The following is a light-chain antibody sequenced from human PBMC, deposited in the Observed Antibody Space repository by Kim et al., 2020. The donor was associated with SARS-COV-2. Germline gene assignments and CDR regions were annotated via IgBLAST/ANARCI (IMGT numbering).Light chain of an antibody. Sequence: SVGDRVTLTCRANQGLSNYLAWYQQKPGKVPKHLIYAASNLQSGVPSRFSGSGSGTDFTLTISSLQPEDVATYYCQKYNSAPLTFGGGTKVDIK. CDR3: QKYNSAPLT. CDR2: AAS. V-gene: IGKV1-27*01. J-gene: IGKJ4*01. CDR1: QGLSNY.